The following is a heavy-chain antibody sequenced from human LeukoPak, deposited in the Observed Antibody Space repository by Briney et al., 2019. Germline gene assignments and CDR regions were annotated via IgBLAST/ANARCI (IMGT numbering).Heavy chain of an antibody. Sequence: GASAKVSCKASGYTFTGYYLHWVRQAPGQGLEWMGWINPNSGDTDYAQKFQGRVTMTSDTSISTAYMELSRLRSDDTAVFYCARDLLGEYSWGFWGQGTLVTVSS. V-gene: IGHV1-2*02. CDR3: ARDLLGEYSWGF. D-gene: IGHD1-1*01. J-gene: IGHJ4*02. CDR1: GYTFTGYY. CDR2: INPNSGDT.